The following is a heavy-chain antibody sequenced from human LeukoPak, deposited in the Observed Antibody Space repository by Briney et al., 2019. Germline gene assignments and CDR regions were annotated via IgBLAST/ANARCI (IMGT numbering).Heavy chain of an antibody. CDR1: GFSLSTSGVG. Sequence: SGPTLVNPTQTLTLTCTFSGFSLSTSGVGVGWIRQPPGKALEWLALIYWDDKRYSPSLKSRLTITKDTSKNQVVPTMTNMDPVDTATYYCAHRPPLRYFDYWGQGTLVTVSS. D-gene: IGHD3-9*01. V-gene: IGHV2-5*01. J-gene: IGHJ4*02. CDR3: AHRPPLRYFDY. CDR2: IYWDDK.